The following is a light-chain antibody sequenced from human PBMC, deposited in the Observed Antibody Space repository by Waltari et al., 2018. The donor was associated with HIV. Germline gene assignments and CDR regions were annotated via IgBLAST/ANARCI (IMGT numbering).Light chain of an antibody. CDR3: QQYGSSSWT. CDR1: QSVSSSY. V-gene: IGKV3-20*01. Sequence: EIVLTQSPGTLSLSPGERATLSCRASQSVSSSYLAWYQQKPGQPPRLLIYGASNRDTCIPERFSGSGSGTDFTLTISRLEPEDFAVYDCQQYGSSSWTFGQGTKVEIK. CDR2: GAS. J-gene: IGKJ1*01.